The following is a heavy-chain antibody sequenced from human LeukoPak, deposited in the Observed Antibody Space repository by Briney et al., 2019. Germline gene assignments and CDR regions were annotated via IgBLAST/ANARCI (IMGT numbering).Heavy chain of an antibody. V-gene: IGHV3-48*03. CDR3: AGYYGSGNSYYYYAMDV. D-gene: IGHD3-10*01. Sequence: GGSLILSCAASGFTFSSYEMDWVRQAPGKGLEWVSYVSSSGSTIYYADSVRGRFTVSRDNAKNSLFLHMNSLRAEDTAVYYCAGYYGSGNSYYYYAMDVWGQGTTVTASS. CDR1: GFTFSSYE. J-gene: IGHJ6*02. CDR2: VSSSGSTI.